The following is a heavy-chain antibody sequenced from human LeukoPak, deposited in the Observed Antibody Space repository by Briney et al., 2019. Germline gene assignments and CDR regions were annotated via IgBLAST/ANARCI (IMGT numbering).Heavy chain of an antibody. CDR3: ARGPYSYDSSGAFDI. J-gene: IGHJ3*02. CDR1: GYSISSGYY. Sequence: SETLSLTCTVSGYSISSGYYWGWIRQPPGKGLEWIGSIYHSGSTIYNPSLECRVTMSVDTSKNQFSLKLTSVTAADTAVYFCARGPYSYDSSGAFDIWGQGTMVTISS. D-gene: IGHD3-22*01. CDR2: IYHSGST. V-gene: IGHV4-38-2*02.